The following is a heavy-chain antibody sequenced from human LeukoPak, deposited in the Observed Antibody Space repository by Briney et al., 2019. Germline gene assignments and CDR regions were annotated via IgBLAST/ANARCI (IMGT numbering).Heavy chain of an antibody. V-gene: IGHV3-7*01. D-gene: IGHD6-13*01. Sequence: GGSLRLSCAASGFTFTDYWMNWVRQAPGKGLEWVASINQDGSETYYVGSVKGRFTISRDNAKNSLYLQMNSLRAEDTAVYYCAKAQQDFDGFDIWGQGTMVTVSS. CDR3: AKAQQDFDGFDI. CDR1: GFTFTDYW. J-gene: IGHJ3*02. CDR2: INQDGSET.